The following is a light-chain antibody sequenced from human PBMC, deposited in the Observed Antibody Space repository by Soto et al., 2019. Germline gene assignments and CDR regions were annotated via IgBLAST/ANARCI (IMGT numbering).Light chain of an antibody. CDR2: DVT. CDR3: GSYTISSTLRI. Sequence: QSALTQPASVSGSPGQSITISCSGTPSDIGAYNYVSWYQHLPGKAPKVIIYDVTNRPSGVSSRFSGSKSGTTASLTIAGLQAEDEANYYCGSYTISSTLRIFGGGTKLTVL. V-gene: IGLV2-14*03. CDR1: PSDIGAYNY. J-gene: IGLJ2*01.